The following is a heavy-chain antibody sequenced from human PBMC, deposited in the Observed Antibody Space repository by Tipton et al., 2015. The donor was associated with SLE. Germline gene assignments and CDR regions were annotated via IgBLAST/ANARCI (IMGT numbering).Heavy chain of an antibody. CDR1: GFTFSSYG. J-gene: IGHJ4*02. CDR2: IWYDGSNK. V-gene: IGHV3-33*06. CDR3: AKGKIPYIAARPLLDY. D-gene: IGHD6-6*01. Sequence: QLVQSGGGVVQPGRSLRLSCAASGFTFSSYGMHWVRQAPGNGLEWVAVIWYDGSNKYYADSVKGRFTISRDNSKNTLYLQMNSLRAEDTAVYYCAKGKIPYIAARPLLDYWGQGTLVTVSS.